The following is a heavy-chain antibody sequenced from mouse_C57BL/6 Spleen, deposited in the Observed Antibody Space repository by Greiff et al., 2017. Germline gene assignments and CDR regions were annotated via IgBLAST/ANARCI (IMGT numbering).Heavy chain of an antibody. J-gene: IGHJ4*01. CDR1: GFTFSDYG. CDR3: ARRSTLYYYAMDY. CDR2: ISSGSSTI. Sequence: EVHLVESGGGLVKPGGSLKLSCAASGFTFSDYGMHWVRQAPEKGLEWVAYISSGSSTISYADTVKGRFTISRDNAKNTLFLQLTSLRSEDTAMYYCARRSTLYYYAMDYWGQGTSVTVSS. D-gene: IGHD1-1*01. V-gene: IGHV5-17*01.